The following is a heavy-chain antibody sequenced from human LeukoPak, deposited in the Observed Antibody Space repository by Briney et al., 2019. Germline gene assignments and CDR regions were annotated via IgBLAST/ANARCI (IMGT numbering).Heavy chain of an antibody. V-gene: IGHV3-30*04. D-gene: IGHD6-19*01. CDR3: ARGARGSGWRVFDI. CDR1: GFTFSSYA. J-gene: IGHJ3*02. CDR2: MSYDGSIN. Sequence: GRSLSLFCAASGFTFSSYAMHWVRQAPGKGLEWVALMSYDGSINSYADSVKGRFTISRDNSNNTLFLQMNNLRAEDTAIYYCARGARGSGWRVFDIWGQGTMVTVSS.